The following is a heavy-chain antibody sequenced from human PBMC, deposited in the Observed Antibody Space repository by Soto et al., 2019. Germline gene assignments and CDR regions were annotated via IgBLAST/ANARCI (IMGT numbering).Heavy chain of an antibody. Sequence: GGSLRLSCAASGFTFSGYALSWVRQAPGRGLKWVSSVSAVDDNTSYADSVKGRFTISRDKSKNMVYLQMNSLSAEDTALYYCAKRRNSGANSGAFDYLGQGTLVTVSS. CDR1: GFTFSGYA. J-gene: IGHJ4*02. CDR2: VSAVDDNT. V-gene: IGHV3-23*01. CDR3: AKRRNSGANSGAFDY. D-gene: IGHD1-1*01.